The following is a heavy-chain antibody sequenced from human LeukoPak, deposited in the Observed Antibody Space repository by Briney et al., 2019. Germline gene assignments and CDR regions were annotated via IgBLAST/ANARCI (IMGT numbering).Heavy chain of an antibody. V-gene: IGHV3-74*03. D-gene: IGHD6-6*01. Sequence: GGSLRLSCTASGFTFSSYWMHWVRQAPGKGLVWVSRINSDGSRTTYADSVKGRFTISRDNAKNTLYLLMNSLRAEDTAVYYCASLFLCYGCSSSSDSFDIWGQGTMVTVSS. CDR1: GFTFSSYW. CDR2: INSDGSRT. J-gene: IGHJ3*02. CDR3: ASLFLCYGCSSSSDSFDI.